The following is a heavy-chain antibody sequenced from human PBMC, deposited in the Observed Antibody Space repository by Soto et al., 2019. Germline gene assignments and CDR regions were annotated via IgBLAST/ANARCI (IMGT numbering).Heavy chain of an antibody. CDR3: ARDPKYYYDRSGVGGMDV. J-gene: IGHJ6*02. Sequence: QVQLVQSGAEVKKPGSSVKVSCKASGGTFSSYAISWVRQAPGQGLEWMGGIIPIFGTANYAQKFQGRVTITADESTSTAYMELSSLRSEDTAVYYCARDPKYYYDRSGVGGMDVWGQGTTVTVSS. CDR1: GGTFSSYA. V-gene: IGHV1-69*01. CDR2: IIPIFGTA. D-gene: IGHD3-22*01.